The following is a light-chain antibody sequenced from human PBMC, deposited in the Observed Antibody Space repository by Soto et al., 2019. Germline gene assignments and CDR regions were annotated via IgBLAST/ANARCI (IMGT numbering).Light chain of an antibody. J-gene: IGLJ2*01. CDR1: SSNIGSNF. Sequence: QSVLTQPPSASGTPGQRVTISCSGSSSNIGSNFVYWYQQLPGTAPKLLIYRNNQRPSGFPDRFSGSKSGTSASLAISGLRSQDEADYYCAAWDDGLSGHVVFGGGTKLTVL. CDR3: AAWDDGLSGHVV. V-gene: IGLV1-47*01. CDR2: RNN.